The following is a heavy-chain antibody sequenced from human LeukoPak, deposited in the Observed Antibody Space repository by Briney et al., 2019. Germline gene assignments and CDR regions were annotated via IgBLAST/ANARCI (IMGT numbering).Heavy chain of an antibody. CDR1: GGAISPDY. CDR2: IYTSGST. D-gene: IGHD1-14*01. J-gene: IGHJ4*02. Sequence: PSETLSLTCTVSGGAISPDYWSWIRQPAGKGLEWIGRIYTSGSTNYNPSLKSRVSMSIDTSKNQFSLRLTSVTAADTAVYYCARGSITAGCWGQGTLVTVSS. V-gene: IGHV4-4*07. CDR3: ARGSITAGC.